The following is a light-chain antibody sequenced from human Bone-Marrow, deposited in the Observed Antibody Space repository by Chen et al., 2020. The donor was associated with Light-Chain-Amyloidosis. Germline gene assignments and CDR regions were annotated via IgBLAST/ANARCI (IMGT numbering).Light chain of an antibody. CDR2: KDS. J-gene: IGLJ2*01. V-gene: IGLV3-25*03. Sequence: SYDLTQPPSVSVSPGQTARITCSGDTLPMQYTYWYQRKPGKAPVLVIYKDSERPSGIPERFAGSSAGTTVTLTISGVQSEDEAYYDCQSADSSDTYVVFGGWTKLTVL. CDR3: QSADSSDTYVV. CDR1: TLPMQY.